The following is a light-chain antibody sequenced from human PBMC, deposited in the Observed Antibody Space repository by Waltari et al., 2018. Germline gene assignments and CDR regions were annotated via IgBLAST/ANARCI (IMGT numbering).Light chain of an antibody. V-gene: IGKV1D-12*01. CDR3: QQANSFPLT. CDR1: QGISRW. CDR2: AAS. J-gene: IGKJ4*01. Sequence: WRAGQGISRWLCWYQQKPGKAAKLRSYAASSLRSGGPSRFSGSGSGTDFTLTISSLQPEDFATYYCQQANSFPLTFGGGTKVEIK.